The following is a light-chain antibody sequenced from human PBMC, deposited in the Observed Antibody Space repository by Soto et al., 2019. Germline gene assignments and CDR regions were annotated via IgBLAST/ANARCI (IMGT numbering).Light chain of an antibody. V-gene: IGKV1-5*01. CDR3: QQYYSYSYT. CDR2: GAS. J-gene: IGKJ2*01. Sequence: DIQMTQSPSTLSASVGDRVTLTCRASQTISTWLAWYQQKPGKAPKLLIYGASSLQTGVPSRFSGSGSGTEFTLTISSLQPDDFATYYCQQYYSYSYTFGQGTKLEIK. CDR1: QTISTW.